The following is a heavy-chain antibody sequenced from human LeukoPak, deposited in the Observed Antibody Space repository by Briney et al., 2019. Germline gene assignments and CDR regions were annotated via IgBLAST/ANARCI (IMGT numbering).Heavy chain of an antibody. CDR2: IIPIFGTA. Sequence: SVKVSCKASGGTFSSYAISWVRQAPGQGLEWMGGIIPIFGTANYTQKFQGRVTITADESTSTAYMELSSLRSEDTAVYYCARGGYYDSSGYIQLDYWGQGTLVTVSS. D-gene: IGHD3-22*01. V-gene: IGHV1-69*01. CDR3: ARGGYYDSSGYIQLDY. J-gene: IGHJ4*02. CDR1: GGTFSSYA.